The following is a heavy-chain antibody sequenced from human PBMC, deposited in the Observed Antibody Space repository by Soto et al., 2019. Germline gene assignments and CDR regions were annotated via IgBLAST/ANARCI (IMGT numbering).Heavy chain of an antibody. CDR1: GGSISGYY. J-gene: IGHJ4*02. V-gene: IGHV4-4*07. CDR3: AREPLAHSYFDF. Sequence: QVQLQESGPGLVKPSENLSLTCTVSGGSISGYYWSWIRQPAGKGLEWIGRMYNSERTNYNPSLMSRVTMSMDTSKNQFSLKLTSVTAADTAVYFCAREPLAHSYFDFWGRGALVTVSS. CDR2: MYNSERT.